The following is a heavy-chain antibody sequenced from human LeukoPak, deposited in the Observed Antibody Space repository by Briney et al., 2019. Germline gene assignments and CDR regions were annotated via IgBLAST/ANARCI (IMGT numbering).Heavy chain of an antibody. V-gene: IGHV1-2*02. CDR3: AREDTVARPFDY. CDR2: INPNSGGT. CDR1: GYTFTGYY. Sequence: ASVKVSCKASGYTFTGYYMHWVRQAPGQGLEWMGWINPNSGGTNYAQKFQGRVTMTRDTSISTAYMELSRLRSDDTVVYYCAREDTVARPFDYWGQGTLVTVSS. D-gene: IGHD6-19*01. J-gene: IGHJ4*02.